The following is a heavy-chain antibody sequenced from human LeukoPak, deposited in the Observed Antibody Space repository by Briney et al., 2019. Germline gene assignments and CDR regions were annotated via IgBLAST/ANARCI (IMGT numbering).Heavy chain of an antibody. CDR2: INPSGGST. J-gene: IGHJ4*02. CDR3: ARFWQTTVVTPGYFDY. Sequence: ASVKVSCKASGYTFTSYYMHWVRQAPGQGLEWMGIINPSGGSTSYAQKFQGRVTMTRDTSTSTVYMELSSLRSEDTAVYCCARFWQTTVVTPGYFDYWGQGTLVTVSS. D-gene: IGHD4-23*01. CDR1: GYTFTSYY. V-gene: IGHV1-46*01.